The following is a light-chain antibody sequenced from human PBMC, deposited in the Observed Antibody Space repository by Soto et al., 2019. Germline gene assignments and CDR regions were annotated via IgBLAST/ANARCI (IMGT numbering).Light chain of an antibody. V-gene: IGLV2-11*01. CDR3: CSYAGSYTYV. CDR2: DVN. J-gene: IGLJ1*01. Sequence: QSLLTQPRSVSGSPGQSVTISCTGTSSDVGGYNSVSWYQQHPGKVPKLMIYDVNKRPSGVPDRSSGSKSGNTASLTISGLQAEDEADYYCCSYAGSYTYVFGSGTKVTVL. CDR1: SSDVGGYNS.